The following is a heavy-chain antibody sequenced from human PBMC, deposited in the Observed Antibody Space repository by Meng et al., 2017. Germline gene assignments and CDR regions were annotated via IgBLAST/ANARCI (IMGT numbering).Heavy chain of an antibody. Sequence: AQLVQSWGEVRPAGASVQVSCKAAVSTFSSYYMHWVRQAPGQALEWLGIINPSGGSTRYAQKFQGRVTMTRDTSTSTVYMELSSLRSEDTAVYYCARGGNVRDGCNYWGQGTLVTVS. V-gene: IGHV1-46*01. CDR2: INPSGGST. CDR1: VSTFSSYY. J-gene: IGHJ4*02. D-gene: IGHD5-24*01. CDR3: ARGGNVRDGCNY.